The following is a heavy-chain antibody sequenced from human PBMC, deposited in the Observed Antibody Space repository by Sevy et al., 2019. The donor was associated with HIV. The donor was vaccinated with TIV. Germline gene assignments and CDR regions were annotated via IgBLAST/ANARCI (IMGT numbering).Heavy chain of an antibody. J-gene: IGHJ6*02. CDR3: ARDWSGESETYYYYYYGMDV. Sequence: SETLSLTCTVSGGSISSYYWSWIRQPAGKGLEWIGRIYTSGSTNYNHSLKSRVTMTVDTSKNQFSLKLSSVTAADPAVYYCARDWSGESETYYYYYYGMDVWGQGTTVTVSS. CDR1: GGSISSYY. V-gene: IGHV4-4*07. D-gene: IGHD3-3*01. CDR2: IYTSGST.